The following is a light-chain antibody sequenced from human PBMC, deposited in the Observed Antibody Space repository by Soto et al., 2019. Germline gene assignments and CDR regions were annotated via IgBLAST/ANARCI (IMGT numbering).Light chain of an antibody. CDR2: DAS. J-gene: IGKJ5*01. CDR3: QQRTRWPMT. CDR1: QSVSSY. Sequence: IELTQSPATLSLSPGERATLSCRASQSVSSYLAWYQQKPRPAPRLLIYDASNRATGIPARFSGSGSGTDFTLTISSLEPEDFAVYYCQQRTRWPMTFGQGTRLEIK. V-gene: IGKV3-11*01.